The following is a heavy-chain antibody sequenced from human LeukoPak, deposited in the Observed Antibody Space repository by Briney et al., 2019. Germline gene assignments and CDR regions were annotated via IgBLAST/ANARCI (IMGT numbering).Heavy chain of an antibody. CDR2: ISWNSGSI. V-gene: IGHV3-9*01. CDR1: GFTFDDYA. D-gene: IGHD6-13*01. J-gene: IGHJ5*02. CDR3: VKSSSSWYMGGNWFDP. Sequence: GRSLRLSCAASGFTFDDYAMHWVRQAPGKGLEWVSGISWNSGSIGYADSVKGRFTISRDNAKNSLYLQMNSLRAEDTALYYCVKSSSSWYMGGNWFDPWGQGTLVTVSS.